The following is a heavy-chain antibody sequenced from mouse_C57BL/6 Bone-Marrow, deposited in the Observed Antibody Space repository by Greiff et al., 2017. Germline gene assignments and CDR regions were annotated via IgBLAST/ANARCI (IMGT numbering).Heavy chain of an antibody. CDR3: ARDHSNYYAMDY. CDR1: GFTFSSYA. J-gene: IGHJ4*01. D-gene: IGHD2-5*01. Sequence: EVKLVESGGGLVKPGGSLKLSCAASGFTFSSYAMSWVRQTPEKRLEWVATISDGGSYTYYPDNGKGRFTISRDNAKNNLYLQMSHLKSEDTAMYYCARDHSNYYAMDYWGQGTSVTVSS. CDR2: ISDGGSYT. V-gene: IGHV5-4*01.